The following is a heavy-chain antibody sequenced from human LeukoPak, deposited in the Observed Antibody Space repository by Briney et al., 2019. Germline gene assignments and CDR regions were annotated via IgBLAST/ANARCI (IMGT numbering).Heavy chain of an antibody. CDR3: ARIHSRIIAARPGNPAFDY. CDR2: ISTYNVNT. J-gene: IGHJ4*02. D-gene: IGHD6-6*01. CDR1: GYTFTSYD. V-gene: IGHV1-18*01. Sequence: ASVKVSCKASGYTFTSYDISWVRQAPGQGLEWMGWISTYNVNTHYAQKLQGRVTMTTDTSTSTVYMEMKSLRSDDTAVYYCARIHSRIIAARPGNPAFDYWGRGTLVTVSS.